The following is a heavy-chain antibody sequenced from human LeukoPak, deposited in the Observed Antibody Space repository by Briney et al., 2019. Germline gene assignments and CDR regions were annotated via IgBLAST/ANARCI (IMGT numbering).Heavy chain of an antibody. CDR2: INPSGGST. D-gene: IGHD6-13*01. V-gene: IGHV1-46*01. CDR1: GYTFTSYY. J-gene: IGHJ4*02. CDR3: ASAIAAAGTWLDY. Sequence: ASVKVSCKASGYTFTSYYMHWVRQAPGQGREWMGIINPSGGSTSYAQKFQGRVTITRDTSTSTVYMQLSSLRSEDTAVYYCASAIAAAGTWLDYWGQGTLVTVSS.